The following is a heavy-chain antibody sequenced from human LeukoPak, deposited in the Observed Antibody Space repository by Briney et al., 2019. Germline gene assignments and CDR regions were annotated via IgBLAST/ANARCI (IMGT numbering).Heavy chain of an antibody. V-gene: IGHV1-18*01. Sequence: ASVKVSCKASDYTLLTYGITWVRQAPRQGLEWMGWISTYNGNTHYAQKLQGRVTMTTDTSTRTAYMELRSLTSKDTGIYYCARPAKGAYYYYYMDVWGRGTTVTVSS. CDR3: ARPAKGAYYYYYMDV. CDR1: DYTLLTYG. J-gene: IGHJ6*03. CDR2: ISTYNGNT. D-gene: IGHD2-2*01.